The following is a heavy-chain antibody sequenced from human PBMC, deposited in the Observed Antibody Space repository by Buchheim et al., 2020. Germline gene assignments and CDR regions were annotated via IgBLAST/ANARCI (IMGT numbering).Heavy chain of an antibody. Sequence: EVQLVESGGGLVQPGGSLRLSCAASGFTFSDHYMDWVRQTPGKGLEWVGRIRNKLNSYTTDYAASVKDRFTISRDDSENSLYLQMNSLKTEDTAVYYCAKVTYFYDKNGFKGVAIDHWGQGTL. D-gene: IGHD3-22*01. J-gene: IGHJ4*02. V-gene: IGHV3-72*01. CDR2: IRNKLNSYTT. CDR3: AKVTYFYDKNGFKGVAIDH. CDR1: GFTFSDHY.